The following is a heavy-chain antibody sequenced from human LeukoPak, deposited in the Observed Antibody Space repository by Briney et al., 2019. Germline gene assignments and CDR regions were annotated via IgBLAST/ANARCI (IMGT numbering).Heavy chain of an antibody. CDR1: GFTFSSYW. D-gene: IGHD5-18*01. V-gene: IGHV3-7*03. J-gene: IGHJ4*02. CDR3: AREGGYSYGLPFDY. CDR2: IKQDGSEK. Sequence: GGSLRLSCAASGFTFSSYWMSWVRQAPGKGLEWVANIKQDGSEKYYVDSVKGRFTISRDNAKNSLYLQMNSLRAEDTAAYYCAREGGYSYGLPFDYWGQGTLVTVSS.